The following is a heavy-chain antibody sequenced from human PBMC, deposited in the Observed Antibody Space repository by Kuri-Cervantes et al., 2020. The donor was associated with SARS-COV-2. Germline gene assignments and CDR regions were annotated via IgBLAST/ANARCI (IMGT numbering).Heavy chain of an antibody. J-gene: IGHJ3*02. CDR2: LDTSGSP. CDR1: GVSVSHGSYT. Sequence: LRLSCDVSGVSVSHGSYTWSWIRQPAGKGLEWIGHLDTSGSPTYNPSLKSRVTISLDTSKNQVSLRLTSATAADTAVYFCGSYNEDDAFDIWGQGTMVTVSS. CDR3: GSYNEDDAFDI. D-gene: IGHD1-1*01. V-gene: IGHV4-61*09.